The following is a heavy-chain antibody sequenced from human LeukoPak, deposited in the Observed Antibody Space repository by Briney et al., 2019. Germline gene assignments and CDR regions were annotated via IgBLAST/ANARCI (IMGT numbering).Heavy chain of an antibody. J-gene: IGHJ4*02. D-gene: IGHD3-10*01. V-gene: IGHV4-59*01. CDR2: IYYSGST. Sequence: PSETLSLTCTVSGGSISSYYWSWIRQPPGKGLEWIGYIYYSGSTNYNPSLKSRVTISVDTSKNQFSLKLGSVTAADTAVYHCAKDSGSPLDYWGQGTLVTVSS. CDR3: AKDSGSPLDY. CDR1: GGSISSYY.